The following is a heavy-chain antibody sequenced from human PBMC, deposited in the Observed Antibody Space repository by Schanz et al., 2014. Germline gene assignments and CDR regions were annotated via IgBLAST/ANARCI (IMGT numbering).Heavy chain of an antibody. J-gene: IGHJ4*02. Sequence: VQLVESGGGLVQPGGSLRLSCAASEFTFSTDAMSWVRQAPGKGLEWLSVISGSGGDTYYADSVKGRFTISRDNSKNTLYLKMNRRRAEDMAVYYCAKVRYSSGWRGDYFDEWGQGTLVTVAS. D-gene: IGHD6-25*01. V-gene: IGHV3-23*04. CDR1: EFTFSTDA. CDR3: AKVRYSSGWRGDYFDE. CDR2: ISGSGGDT.